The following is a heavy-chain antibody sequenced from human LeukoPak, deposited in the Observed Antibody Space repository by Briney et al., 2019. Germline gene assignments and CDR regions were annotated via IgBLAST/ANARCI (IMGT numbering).Heavy chain of an antibody. Sequence: PSETLSLTCTVSGVSISSSSYYWGWIRQPPGKGLEWIGSIHYSGSTYYNPSLKSRVTISVDTSKNQFSPKVNSVTAADTAVYYCARGEFWGQGTLVTVSS. J-gene: IGHJ4*02. CDR3: ARGEF. CDR1: GVSISSSSYY. V-gene: IGHV4-39*01. CDR2: IHYSGST. D-gene: IGHD3-10*01.